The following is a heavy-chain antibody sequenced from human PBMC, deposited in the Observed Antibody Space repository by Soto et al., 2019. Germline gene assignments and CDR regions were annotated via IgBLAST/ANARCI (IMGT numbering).Heavy chain of an antibody. J-gene: IGHJ6*02. CDR2: ISWDGGST. V-gene: IGHV3-43*01. CDR3: AKGQPHYYYYYGMDV. CDR1: VFTFDDYT. Sequence: HPGGSLRLSCAASVFTFDDYTMHWVRQAPGKGLEWVSLISWDGGSTYYADSVKGRFTISRDNSKNSLYLQMNSLRTEDTALYYCAKGQPHYYYYYGMDVWGQGTTVTVSS.